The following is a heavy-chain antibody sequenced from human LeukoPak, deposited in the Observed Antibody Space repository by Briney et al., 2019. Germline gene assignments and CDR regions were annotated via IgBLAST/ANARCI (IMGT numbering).Heavy chain of an antibody. CDR3: AKDSSSGWYFWFDP. D-gene: IGHD6-19*01. J-gene: IGHJ5*02. CDR1: GFTFSSYG. Sequence: PGGSLRLSCAASGFTFSSYGMSWVRQAPGKGLEWVSAISGSGGSTYYADSVKGRFTISRDNSKNTLYLQMNSLRAEDTAVYYCAKDSSSGWYFWFDPWGQGTLVTVSS. V-gene: IGHV3-23*01. CDR2: ISGSGGST.